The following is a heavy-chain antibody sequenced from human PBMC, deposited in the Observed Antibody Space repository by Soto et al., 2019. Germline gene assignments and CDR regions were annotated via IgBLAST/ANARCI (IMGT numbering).Heavy chain of an antibody. CDR2: IYSGGST. D-gene: IGHD3-10*01. CDR3: ATTLYGSGSYYTSYPHLY. CDR1: GFTVSSNY. V-gene: IGHV3-66*01. Sequence: HPGGSLRLSCAASGFTVSSNYMSWVRQAPGKGLEWVSVIYSGGSTYYADSVKGRFTISRDNSKNTLYLQMKSLRAEDTAVYYCATTLYGSGSYYTSYPHLYWGQGTLVTVSS. J-gene: IGHJ4*02.